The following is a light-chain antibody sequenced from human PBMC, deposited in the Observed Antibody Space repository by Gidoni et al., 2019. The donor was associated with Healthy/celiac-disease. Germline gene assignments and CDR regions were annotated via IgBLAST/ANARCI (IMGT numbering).Light chain of an antibody. Sequence: EIVLTQSPGTLSLSPGERATLSCRASQSVSSSYLAWYQQTPGQAPRLLIYGASSRATGIPDRFSGSGSGTDFTLTISRLEPEDFAVYYCQQYGSSPITFXQXTRLEIK. V-gene: IGKV3-20*01. CDR3: QQYGSSPIT. CDR2: GAS. CDR1: QSVSSSY. J-gene: IGKJ5*01.